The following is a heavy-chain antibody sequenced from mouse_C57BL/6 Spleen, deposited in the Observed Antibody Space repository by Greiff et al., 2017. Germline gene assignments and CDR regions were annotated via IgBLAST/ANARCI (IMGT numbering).Heavy chain of an antibody. J-gene: IGHJ4*01. Sequence: QVHVKQSGAELVRPGTSVKMSCKASGYTFTNYWIGWAKQRPGHGLEWIGDIYPGGGYTNYNEKFKGKATLTADKSSSTAYMQFSSLTSEDSAIYYGARGGANTGNAKDYWGQGTSVTVSS. CDR1: GYTFTNYW. D-gene: IGHD1-1*01. CDR3: ARGGANTGNAKDY. V-gene: IGHV1-63*01. CDR2: IYPGGGYT.